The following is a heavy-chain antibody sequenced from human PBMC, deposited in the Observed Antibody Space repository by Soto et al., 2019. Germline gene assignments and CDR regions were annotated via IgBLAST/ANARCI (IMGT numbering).Heavy chain of an antibody. CDR2: LYYSGTT. J-gene: IGHJ6*03. CDR1: GGSIRGYY. D-gene: IGHD3-22*01. V-gene: IGHV4-59*08. Sequence: SETLSLTCTVSGGSIRGYYWSWIRQPPGKGLEWIGYLYYSGTTNYNPSLKSRLTMSVDTSKNQFSLKLSPVTAADTAVYYCARRIEVAAADGVGYYYYLDVWGKGTSVTVSS. CDR3: ARRIEVAAADGVGYYYYLDV.